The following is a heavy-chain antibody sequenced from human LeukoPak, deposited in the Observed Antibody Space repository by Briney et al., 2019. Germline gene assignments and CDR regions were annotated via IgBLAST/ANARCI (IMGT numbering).Heavy chain of an antibody. J-gene: IGHJ4*02. V-gene: IGHV3-23*01. CDR3: AKSFRSTSLDY. CDR2: ISGGGDTT. CDR1: GFSFSSYT. D-gene: IGHD2-2*01. Sequence: PGGSLRLSCSASGFSFSSYTMTWVRQAPGKGPEWVSIISGGGDTTFYTDSVKGRFTISRDNSKNTLYLQMNSLRVEDTAVYYCAKSFRSTSLDYWGQGTLVTVSS.